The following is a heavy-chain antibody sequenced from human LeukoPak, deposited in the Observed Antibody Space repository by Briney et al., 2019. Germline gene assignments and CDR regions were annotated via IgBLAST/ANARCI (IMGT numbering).Heavy chain of an antibody. Sequence: PSETLSLTCAVSGGSISSGGYSWSWIRQPPGKGLEWIGYIYHSGSTYYNPSLKSRVTISVDRSKNQFSLKLSSVTAADTAVYYCARDFVGSRGRYFDYWGQGTLVTVSS. J-gene: IGHJ4*02. CDR1: GGSISSGGYS. D-gene: IGHD3-16*01. CDR3: ARDFVGSRGRYFDY. V-gene: IGHV4-30-2*01. CDR2: IYHSGST.